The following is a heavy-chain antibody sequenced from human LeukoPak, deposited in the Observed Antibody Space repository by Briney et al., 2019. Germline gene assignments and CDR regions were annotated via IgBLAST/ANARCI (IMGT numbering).Heavy chain of an antibody. V-gene: IGHV5-51*01. Sequence: GESLKISCKHSEYSFPNYCIGWVRQMPGKGLEGMGIIHPDDSDTRYSPSFQGQVTISADRSISTAYLQWSSLKASDTAMYYCAIGRGGQQLGDYWGQGTLVTVSS. J-gene: IGHJ4*02. CDR2: IHPDDSDT. CDR1: EYSFPNYC. CDR3: AIGRGGQQLGDY. D-gene: IGHD6-13*01.